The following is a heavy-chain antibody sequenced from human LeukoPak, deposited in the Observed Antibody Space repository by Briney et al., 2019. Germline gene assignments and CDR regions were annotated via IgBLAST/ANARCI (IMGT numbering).Heavy chain of an antibody. Sequence: GGSLRLSCAASGFTFSSYAMSWVRQAPGKGLEWVSAISGSGGSTYYADSVKGRFTISRDNSKNTVYLQMNSLRVDDTAVYFCARRDIVVVVSASDYWGQGTLVTVSS. D-gene: IGHD2-15*01. CDR1: GFTFSSYA. CDR2: ISGSGGST. J-gene: IGHJ4*02. CDR3: ARRDIVVVVSASDY. V-gene: IGHV3-23*01.